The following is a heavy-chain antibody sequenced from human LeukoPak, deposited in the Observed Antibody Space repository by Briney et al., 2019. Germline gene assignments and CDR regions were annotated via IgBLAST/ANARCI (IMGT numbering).Heavy chain of an antibody. Sequence: SETVSLTCTVSGGSISSYYRSWIRQPPGKGLEWIGYIYYSGSTNYNPSLKSRVTISVDTSKNQFSLKLSSVTAADTAVYYCARDARQLVPYYYYMDVWGKGTTVTVSS. CDR2: IYYSGST. CDR3: ARDARQLVPYYYYMDV. J-gene: IGHJ6*03. D-gene: IGHD6-13*01. CDR1: GGSISSYY. V-gene: IGHV4-59*01.